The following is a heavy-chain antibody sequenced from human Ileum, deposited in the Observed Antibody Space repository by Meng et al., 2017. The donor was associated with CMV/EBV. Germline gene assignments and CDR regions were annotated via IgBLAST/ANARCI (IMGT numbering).Heavy chain of an antibody. CDR1: GGSISSSSYY. V-gene: IGHV4-39*07. CDR3: ARGGKRTLRGNYCSSTSCYPYGMDV. Sequence: SETLSLTCTVSGGSISSSSYYWGWIRQPPGKGLEWIGSIYYSGSTYYNPSLKSRVTISVDTSKNQFSLKLSSVTAADTAVYYCARGGKRTLRGNYCSSTSCYPYGMDVWGQGTTVTVSS. J-gene: IGHJ6*02. CDR2: IYYSGST. D-gene: IGHD2-2*01.